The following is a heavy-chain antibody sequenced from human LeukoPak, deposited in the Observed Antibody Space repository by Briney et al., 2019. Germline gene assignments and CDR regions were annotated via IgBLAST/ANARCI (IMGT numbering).Heavy chain of an antibody. CDR1: GFTFSHYW. Sequence: GGSLRLSCAASGFTFSHYWMTWVRQAPGKGLEWVANINQDGSEKYYVDSAKGRFTISRDNTKNSLYLQMNSLRAEDTAVYYCARGITVTPHPIPFDYWGQGTLVTVSS. D-gene: IGHD4-17*01. V-gene: IGHV3-7*04. CDR2: INQDGSEK. J-gene: IGHJ4*02. CDR3: ARGITVTPHPIPFDY.